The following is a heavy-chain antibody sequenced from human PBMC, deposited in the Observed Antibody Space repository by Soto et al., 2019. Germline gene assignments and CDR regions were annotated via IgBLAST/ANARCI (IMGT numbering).Heavy chain of an antibody. CDR3: AQVSGELLTAFDI. CDR1: GFTFRRYA. CDR2: ISGSGVST. D-gene: IGHD1-26*01. Sequence: GGSLRLSCAASGFTFRRYAMSWVRQAPGKGLEWVSAISGSGVSTYYADSVKGRFTISRDNSKNTLYLQMNSLRAEDTAVYYCAQVSGELLTAFDIWGQGTMVTVSS. V-gene: IGHV3-23*01. J-gene: IGHJ3*02.